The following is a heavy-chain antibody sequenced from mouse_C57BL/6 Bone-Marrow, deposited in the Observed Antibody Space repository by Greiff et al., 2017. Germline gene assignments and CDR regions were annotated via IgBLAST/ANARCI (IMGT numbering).Heavy chain of an antibody. CDR2: ISGGGGNT. D-gene: IGHD1-1*01. V-gene: IGHV5-9*01. CDR3: ARGYYSGSSLYLDY. Sequence: EVQVVEPGGGLVKPGGSLKLSCAASGFTFSSYTMPWVRQTPEKRLEWVATISGGGGNTHYPDSVKGRFTISRDNAKNTLYLQMSSLRSEDTALYDCARGYYSGSSLYLDYWGQGTTLTVSS. CDR1: GFTFSSYT. J-gene: IGHJ2*01.